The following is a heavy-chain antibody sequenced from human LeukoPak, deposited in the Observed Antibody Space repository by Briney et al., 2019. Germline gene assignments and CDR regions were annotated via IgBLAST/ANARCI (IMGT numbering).Heavy chain of an antibody. CDR3: ARSFMDG. Sequence: SETLSLTCAVYGVSFSGYYWSWIRQPPGKGLEWIGEINHSGSTNYNPSLKSRVTISVDTSKNQFPLKLSSVTAADTAVYYCARSFMDGWGKGTTVTVSS. V-gene: IGHV4-34*01. J-gene: IGHJ6*04. CDR2: INHSGST. CDR1: GVSFSGYY.